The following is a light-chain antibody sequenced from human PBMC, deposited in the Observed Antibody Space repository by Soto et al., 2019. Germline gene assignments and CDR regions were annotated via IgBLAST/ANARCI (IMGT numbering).Light chain of an antibody. J-gene: IGKJ1*01. Sequence: EIVLTQSPGTLSLSPGERATLSCRASPSISSSNLAWYQQKPGQAPRLLIYSASTRASGIPDRFSGSGSGTDFTLTISRLEPEDFAVYHCQQYDSSSWTFDQGTKVEIK. CDR3: QQYDSSSWT. CDR1: PSISSSN. V-gene: IGKV3-20*01. CDR2: SAS.